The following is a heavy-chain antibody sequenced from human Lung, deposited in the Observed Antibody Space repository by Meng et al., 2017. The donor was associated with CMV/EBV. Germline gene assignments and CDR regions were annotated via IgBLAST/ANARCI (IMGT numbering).Heavy chain of an antibody. CDR3: AKENYDSSGDDAFDI. J-gene: IGHJ3*02. CDR1: GGSISSSNW. CDR2: IYHSGST. Sequence: GSLRLSCAVSGGSISSSNWWSWVRQPPGKGLEWIGEIYHSGSTNYNPSLKSRVTISVGKSKNQFSLKLSSVTAADTAVYYCAKENYDSSGDDAFDIWGQGTRVTGSS. V-gene: IGHV4-4*02. D-gene: IGHD3-22*01.